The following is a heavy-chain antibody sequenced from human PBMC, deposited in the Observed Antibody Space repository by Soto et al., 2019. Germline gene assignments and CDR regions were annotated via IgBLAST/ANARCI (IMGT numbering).Heavy chain of an antibody. J-gene: IGHJ6*02. Sequence: QVQLVESGGGVVQPGRSLRLSCVASGFTFSSYAMYWVRQAPGRGLEWVAVISFSGTTKYYADSVKGRFTISRDNSKNTLLLQMNSLSSEATAVYYCARDVELATISYYSGMDVWGQGNRVTVSS. D-gene: IGHD2-15*01. CDR1: GFTFSSYA. V-gene: IGHV3-30-3*01. CDR2: ISFSGTTK. CDR3: ARDVELATISYYSGMDV.